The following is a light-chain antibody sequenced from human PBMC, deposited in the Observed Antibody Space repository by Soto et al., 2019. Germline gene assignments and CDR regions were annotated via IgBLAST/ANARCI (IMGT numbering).Light chain of an antibody. Sequence: DIIMTQSPATLSVSPGDRATLSCRASQSISRDLAWYQQKPGQAPRLLIFAASIRATGIPARFSGSGSGTEFTLTISSLQSEDVAVFYCQQYDSRPPTFGGGTKVDIK. J-gene: IGKJ4*01. CDR3: QQYDSRPPT. CDR2: AAS. CDR1: QSISRD. V-gene: IGKV3-15*01.